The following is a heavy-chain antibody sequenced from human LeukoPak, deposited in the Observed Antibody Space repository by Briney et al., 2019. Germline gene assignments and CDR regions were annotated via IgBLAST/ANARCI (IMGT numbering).Heavy chain of an antibody. CDR3: ARLADSSGYYLDY. J-gene: IGHJ4*02. Sequence: SGESLKISCQGSGYSFTSYWIGWVRQMPGKGLEWMGIIYPGDSDTRYSPSFQGQVPISADKSISTAYLQWSSLKASDSAMFYCARLADSSGYYLDYWGQGTLVTVSS. CDR1: GYSFTSYW. V-gene: IGHV5-51*01. D-gene: IGHD3-22*01. CDR2: IYPGDSDT.